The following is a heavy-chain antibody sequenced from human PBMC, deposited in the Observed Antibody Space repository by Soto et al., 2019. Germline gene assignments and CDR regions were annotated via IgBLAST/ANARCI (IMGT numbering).Heavy chain of an antibody. V-gene: IGHV5-51*01. CDR2: IYPGDSDT. CDR3: AGGGVRGVITRTRDYYGMDV. D-gene: IGHD3-10*01. CDR1: GYSFTSYW. J-gene: IGHJ6*02. Sequence: GESLKISCKGSGYSFTSYWIGWVRQMPGKGLEWMGTIYPGDSDTRYSPSFQGQVTIPADKSISTAYLQWSSLKASDTAMYYCAGGGVRGVITRTRDYYGMDVWGQGTTVTVSS.